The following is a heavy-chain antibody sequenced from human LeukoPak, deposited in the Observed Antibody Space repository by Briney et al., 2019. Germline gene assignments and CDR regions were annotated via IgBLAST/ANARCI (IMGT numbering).Heavy chain of an antibody. CDR1: GGSISSYY. D-gene: IGHD1-26*01. Sequence: PSETLSLTCTVSGGSISSYYWSWIRQPPGKGLEWIGYIYYSGSTNYNPSLKSRVTISVDTSKNQFSLKLSSVTAADTAVYYCARDQVGATYAFDIWGQGTMVTVSS. CDR3: ARDQVGATYAFDI. J-gene: IGHJ3*02. CDR2: IYYSGST. V-gene: IGHV4-59*12.